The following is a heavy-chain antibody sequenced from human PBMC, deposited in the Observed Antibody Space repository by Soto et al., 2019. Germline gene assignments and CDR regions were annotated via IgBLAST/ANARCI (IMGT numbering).Heavy chain of an antibody. Sequence: QVQLQESGPGLVKPSETLSLTCTVSGASISSYHWSWIRQTPGKGLEWIGYIYYSGRANYNPSPKRRVTFSVDTSKNHVSLKLSSVPAAATGVYYCAAAVPAEYVFPYYYMDVWGKGTTVTVSS. J-gene: IGHJ6*03. CDR2: IYYSGRA. D-gene: IGHD3-16*01. CDR1: GASISSYH. V-gene: IGHV4-59*01. CDR3: AAAVPAEYVFPYYYMDV.